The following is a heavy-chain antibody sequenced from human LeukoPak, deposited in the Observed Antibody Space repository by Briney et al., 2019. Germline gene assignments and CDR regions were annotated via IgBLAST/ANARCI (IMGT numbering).Heavy chain of an antibody. V-gene: IGHV4-31*03. J-gene: IGHJ4*02. CDR1: GGSISSNNY. CDR3: SRGRGILELFDY. Sequence: SETLSLTCIVSGGSISSNNYWHWIRPHPGKGLEWLGYIYDTGYAYYNPSLRSRLTISVDTSQNHFSLNLSSVTAADTAVYYCSRGRGILELFDYWGQGALVTVSS. D-gene: IGHD3-9*01. CDR2: IYDTGYA.